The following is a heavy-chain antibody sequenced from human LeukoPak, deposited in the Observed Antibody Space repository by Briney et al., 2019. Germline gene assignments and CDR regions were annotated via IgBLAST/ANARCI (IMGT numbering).Heavy chain of an antibody. J-gene: IGHJ6*03. CDR3: ARTTEAHSWRTRYYDYYMDV. D-gene: IGHD6-13*01. Sequence: SETLSLTCTVSGGSISSYYWSWIRQPPGKGLEWIGYIYYSGSTNYNPSLKSRVSISVDTSENQFSLKLSSVTAADTAVYYCARTTEAHSWRTRYYDYYMDVWGKGTTVTVSS. CDR2: IYYSGST. V-gene: IGHV4-59*01. CDR1: GGSISSYY.